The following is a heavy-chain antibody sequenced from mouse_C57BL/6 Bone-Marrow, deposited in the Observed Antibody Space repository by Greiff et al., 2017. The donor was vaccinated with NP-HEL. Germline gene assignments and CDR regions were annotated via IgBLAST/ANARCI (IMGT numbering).Heavy chain of an antibody. Sequence: EVKVEESGGGLVKPGGSLKLSCAASGFTFSSYAMSWVRQTPEKRLEWVATISDGGSYTYYPDNVKGRFTISRDNAKNNLYLQMSHLKSEDTAMYYCARDLTLPWYFDVWGTGTTVTVSS. CDR2: ISDGGSYT. CDR3: ARDLTLPWYFDV. J-gene: IGHJ1*03. CDR1: GFTFSSYA. V-gene: IGHV5-4*01. D-gene: IGHD2-12*01.